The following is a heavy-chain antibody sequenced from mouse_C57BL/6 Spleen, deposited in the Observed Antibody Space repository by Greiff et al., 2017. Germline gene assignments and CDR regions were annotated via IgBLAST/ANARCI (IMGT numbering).Heavy chain of an antibody. CDR2: IYPGDGDT. Sequence: VQLQQSGAELVKPGASVKISCKASGYAFSSYWMNWVKQRPGKGLEWIGQIYPGDGDTNYNGKFKGKATLTADKSSSTAYMQLSSLTSEDSAVYFCARFDYDGYFAWFAYWGQGTLVTVSA. J-gene: IGHJ3*01. CDR3: ARFDYDGYFAWFAY. D-gene: IGHD2-3*01. CDR1: GYAFSSYW. V-gene: IGHV1-80*01.